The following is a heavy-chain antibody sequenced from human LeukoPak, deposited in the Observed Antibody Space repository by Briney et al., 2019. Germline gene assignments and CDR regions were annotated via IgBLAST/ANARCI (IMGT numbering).Heavy chain of an antibody. V-gene: IGHV1-46*01. CDR1: GYTFTGYY. D-gene: IGHD4-23*01. CDR3: ARPTTVGNAFHI. Sequence: ASVKVSCKASGYTFTGYYMHWVRQAPGQGLEWMGWINPSGGSTAYAQKFQGRVTMTRDTSTNTVYMELSSLRSEDTAVYYCARPTTVGNAFHIWGQGTMVTVSS. CDR2: INPSGGST. J-gene: IGHJ3*02.